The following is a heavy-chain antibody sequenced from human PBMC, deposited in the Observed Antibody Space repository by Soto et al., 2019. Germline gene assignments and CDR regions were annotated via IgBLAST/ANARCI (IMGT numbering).Heavy chain of an antibody. CDR2: IYGGGTT. CDR3: ARVKYLSSIDAFDM. CDR1: GFTVSPNH. D-gene: IGHD2-2*01. Sequence: GGSLRLSCAASGFTVSPNHMSWVRQAPGKGLEWVSVIYGGGTTYYADSVKGRFAISRDNSKNTLSLQMNSLRAEDTAVYYCARVKYLSSIDAFDMWGQGTMVTVSS. J-gene: IGHJ3*02. V-gene: IGHV3-66*01.